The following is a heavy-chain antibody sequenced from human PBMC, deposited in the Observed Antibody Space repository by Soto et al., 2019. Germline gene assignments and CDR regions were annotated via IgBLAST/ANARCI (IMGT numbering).Heavy chain of an antibody. Sequence: ASVKVSCKXSGYTFTSYAMHWVRQAPGQRLEWMGWINAGNGNTKYSQKFQGRVTITRDTSASTAYMELSSLRSEDTAVYYCARGWLRTLFDYWGQGTLVTVSS. CDR1: GYTFTSYA. J-gene: IGHJ4*02. CDR3: ARGWLRTLFDY. V-gene: IGHV1-3*01. CDR2: INAGNGNT. D-gene: IGHD5-18*01.